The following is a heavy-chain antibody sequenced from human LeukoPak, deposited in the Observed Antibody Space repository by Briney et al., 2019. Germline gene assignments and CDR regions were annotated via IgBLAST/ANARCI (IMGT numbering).Heavy chain of an antibody. CDR3: TRDWTY. J-gene: IGHJ4*02. V-gene: IGHV1-8*01. D-gene: IGHD1-1*01. CDR1: GYTFTNYD. CDR2: VNPDSGDT. Sequence: SVKVSCKTSGYTFTNYDINWVRQASGQGLEWMGWVNPDSGDTGYAQKFQGRLTMTTNTSSRMAYMEMTSLRSDDTAVYYCTRDWTYWGPGTLVTVSS.